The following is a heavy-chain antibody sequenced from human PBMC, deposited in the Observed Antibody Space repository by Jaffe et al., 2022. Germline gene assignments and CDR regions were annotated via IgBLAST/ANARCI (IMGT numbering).Heavy chain of an antibody. CDR1: GGTFSSYT. CDR2: IIPILGIA. Sequence: QVQLVQSGAEVKKPGSSVKVSCKASGGTFSSYTISWVRQAPGQGLEWMGRIIPILGIANYAQKFQGRVTITADKSTSTAYMELSSLRSEDTAVYYCARELIPGSGSYWVTFDYWGQGTLVTVSS. V-gene: IGHV1-69*08. J-gene: IGHJ4*02. D-gene: IGHD3-10*01. CDR3: ARELIPGSGSYWVTFDY.